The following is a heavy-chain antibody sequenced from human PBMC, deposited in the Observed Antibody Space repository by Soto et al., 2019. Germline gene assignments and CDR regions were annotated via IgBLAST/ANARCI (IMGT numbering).Heavy chain of an antibody. J-gene: IGHJ6*02. Sequence: GASVKVSCKAIGYSFTSHYMHWVRQAPGQGLEWMGTIYPGGVNIGYAQKFQGWVTMTRDTSISTAYMELSRLRSDDTAVYYCARDSLSSGWYTRYYYYGMDVWGQGTTVTVSS. V-gene: IGHV1-2*04. CDR2: IYPGGVNI. CDR1: GYSFTSHY. CDR3: ARDSLSSGWYTRYYYYGMDV. D-gene: IGHD6-19*01.